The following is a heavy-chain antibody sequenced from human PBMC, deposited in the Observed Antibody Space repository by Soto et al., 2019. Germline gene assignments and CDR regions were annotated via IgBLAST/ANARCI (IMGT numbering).Heavy chain of an antibody. J-gene: IGHJ3*01. CDR2: INSASNTI. CDR1: GFTFGASA. Sequence: GGSLRLSCAASGFTFGASALQWVRQAPGKGPEWLSYINSASNTIYYADSVKGRFTISRDNAKNSLYLQMNSLRADDTAVYYCARDAVPYYYDSSGYYMFWGQGTMVTVSS. D-gene: IGHD3-22*01. CDR3: ARDAVPYYYDSSGYYMF. V-gene: IGHV3-48*01.